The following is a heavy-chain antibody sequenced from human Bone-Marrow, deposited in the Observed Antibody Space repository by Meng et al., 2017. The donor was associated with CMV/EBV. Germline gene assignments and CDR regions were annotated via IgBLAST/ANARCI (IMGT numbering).Heavy chain of an antibody. J-gene: IGHJ6*02. V-gene: IGHV3-30*04. CDR1: EFAFIDYS. Sequence: GGSLRLSCAASEFAFIDYSLHWVRQAPGKGLEWLASISPDGSNQNYADSVRGRFIISRDNAKNSLYLQMNSLRAEDTAVYYCARLLRTPLVVVTATDYYYGLDVWGQGTTVTVPS. CDR2: ISPDGSNQ. D-gene: IGHD2-2*01. CDR3: ARLLRTPLVVVTATDYYYGLDV.